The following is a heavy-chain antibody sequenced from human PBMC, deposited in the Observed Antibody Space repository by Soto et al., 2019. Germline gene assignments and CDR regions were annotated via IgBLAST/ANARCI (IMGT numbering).Heavy chain of an antibody. CDR2: IYHSGSP. D-gene: IGHD3-16*01. CDR3: ARKPDVATAKVGGGYVFDV. V-gene: IGHV4-4*02. Sequence: QVQLQESGPGLVKPSGTLSLTCAASSGSIFTTNWWSWVRQSPGRGLQWIGDIYHSGSPKYNPSLKSRVSISIGTSEDRFFLNLTSVTAADTAVYYCARKPDVATAKVGGGYVFDVWGQGTMVTVSS. CDR1: SGSIFTTNW. J-gene: IGHJ3*01.